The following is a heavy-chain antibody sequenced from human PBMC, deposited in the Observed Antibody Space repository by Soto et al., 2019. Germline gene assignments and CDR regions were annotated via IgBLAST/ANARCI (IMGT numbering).Heavy chain of an antibody. D-gene: IGHD3-3*01. CDR3: ARVALRGYDFWSGYSGWFDP. CDR2: ISAYNGNT. V-gene: IGHV1-18*01. Sequence: WPRHAPGQGLEWMGWISAYNGNTNYAQTLQGRVTMTTDTSTSTAYMELRSLRSDDTAVYYCARVALRGYDFWSGYSGWFDPWGQGTLVTVSS. J-gene: IGHJ5*02.